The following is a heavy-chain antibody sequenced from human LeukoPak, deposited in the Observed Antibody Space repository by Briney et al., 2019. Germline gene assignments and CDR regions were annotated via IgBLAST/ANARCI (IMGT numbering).Heavy chain of an antibody. V-gene: IGHV3-21*04. D-gene: IGHD4-17*01. Sequence: GGSLRLSCAASGFTFSSYSMNWVRQAPGKGLEWVSSISSSSTYKYYADSVKGRFTISRDNSKNTLYLQMNSLRAEDTAVYYCAKRDGDYVYYYYYMDVWGKGTTVTVSS. CDR2: ISSSSTYK. CDR3: AKRDGDYVYYYYYMDV. CDR1: GFTFSSYS. J-gene: IGHJ6*03.